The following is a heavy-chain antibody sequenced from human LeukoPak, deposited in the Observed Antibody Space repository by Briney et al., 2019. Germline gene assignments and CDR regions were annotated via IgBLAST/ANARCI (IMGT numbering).Heavy chain of an antibody. CDR3: ARHVSPYGGNSDFYYYYYYMDV. V-gene: IGHV5-51*01. CDR2: IYPRDSGT. J-gene: IGHJ6*03. CDR1: GYSLSSYW. D-gene: IGHD4-23*01. Sequence: GGALKNSRKGFGYSLSSYWIGRGGPMPRESPEGMGVIYPRDSGTRYSPSFQGQVTISADKSISTAYLQWSSLKASDTAMYYCARHVSPYGGNSDFYYYYYYMDVWGKGTTVTVSS.